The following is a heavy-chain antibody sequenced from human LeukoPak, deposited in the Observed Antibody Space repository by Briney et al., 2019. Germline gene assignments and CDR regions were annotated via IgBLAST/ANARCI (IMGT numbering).Heavy chain of an antibody. Sequence: SETLSLTCPVSGGSISYYYWSWLRQSPGKGLEWIGYIYYSGTTNYNPSLKSRVTISVDTSKNQFSLQLRSVTAADTAVYYCAREDPQTTVPEGMDVWGQGTTVTVSS. CDR1: GGSISYYY. J-gene: IGHJ6*02. CDR2: IYYSGTT. V-gene: IGHV4-59*01. D-gene: IGHD4-17*01. CDR3: AREDPQTTVPEGMDV.